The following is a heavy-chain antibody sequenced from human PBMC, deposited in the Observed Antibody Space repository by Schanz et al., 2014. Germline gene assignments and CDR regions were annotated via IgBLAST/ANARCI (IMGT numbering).Heavy chain of an antibody. Sequence: EVQLVESGGGLVQPGGSLRLSCAASGFSIRNHDMHWVRQATGAGLEWVSAIGTAGDTFYLDSVKGRFTISRDNAKNSLYLQMNSLRAEDTAVYYCARGTDWNLHYWGQGALVTVSS. V-gene: IGHV3-13*04. CDR2: IGTAGDT. CDR1: GFSIRNHD. CDR3: ARGTDWNLHY. J-gene: IGHJ4*02. D-gene: IGHD1-1*01.